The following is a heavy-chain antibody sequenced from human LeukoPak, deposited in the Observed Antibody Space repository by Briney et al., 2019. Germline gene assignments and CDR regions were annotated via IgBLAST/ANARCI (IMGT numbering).Heavy chain of an antibody. CDR1: GFTFSSYG. CDR2: ISYDGSNK. V-gene: IGHV3-30*03. J-gene: IGHJ4*02. CDR3: ARDGGIAVAEPGDYFDY. D-gene: IGHD6-13*01. Sequence: GGSLRLSCAASGFTFSSYGMHWVRQAPGKGLEREADISYDGSNKDYADSVKGRFTIYRDNSKNTLYLQMNSLRAEDTAVHYCARDGGIAVAEPGDYFDYWGQGTLVTVSS.